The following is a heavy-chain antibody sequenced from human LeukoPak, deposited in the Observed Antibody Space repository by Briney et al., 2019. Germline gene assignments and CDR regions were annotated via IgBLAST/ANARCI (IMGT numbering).Heavy chain of an antibody. J-gene: IGHJ1*01. Sequence: GGSLRLSCAASGFTFSSFTMNWVRQAPGMGLEWVAGISGSGSSTYYGDSVKGRFTISRDNSKTTLFLQMTSLRVEDTAVYYCAKEWGGYDGYWGQGTLVTVSS. CDR1: GFTFSSFT. V-gene: IGHV3-23*01. D-gene: IGHD5-12*01. CDR3: AKEWGGYDGY. CDR2: ISGSGSST.